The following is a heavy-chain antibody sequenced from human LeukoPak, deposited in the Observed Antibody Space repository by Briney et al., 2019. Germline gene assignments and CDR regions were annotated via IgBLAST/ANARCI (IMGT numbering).Heavy chain of an antibody. D-gene: IGHD3-10*01. V-gene: IGHV4-39*01. CDR3: ARHKFPAYYYGSGSYPPDY. J-gene: IGHJ4*02. Sequence: PSETLSLTCTVSGGSISSSSYYWGWIRQPPGKGLEWIGSIYYSGSTYYNPSLKSRVTISVDTSKNQFSLKLSSVTAADTAVYYCARHKFPAYYYGSGSYPPDYWGQGTLVTVSS. CDR1: GGSISSSSYY. CDR2: IYYSGST.